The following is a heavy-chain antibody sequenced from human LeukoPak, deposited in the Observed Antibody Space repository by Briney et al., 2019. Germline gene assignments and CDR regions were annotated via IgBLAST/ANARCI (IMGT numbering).Heavy chain of an antibody. CDR1: GFTFSSYG. J-gene: IGHJ4*02. V-gene: IGHV3-30*02. CDR3: AKDKSFSGYSVY. D-gene: IGHD1-26*01. CDR2: IHYDGNNK. Sequence: GGSLRLSCAASGFTFSSYGMHWVRQAPGKGLEWVAFIHYDGNNKYYADSVKGRFTISRDNSKNTLYLRMNSLRAEDTAVYYCAKDKSFSGYSVYWGQGTLVTVSS.